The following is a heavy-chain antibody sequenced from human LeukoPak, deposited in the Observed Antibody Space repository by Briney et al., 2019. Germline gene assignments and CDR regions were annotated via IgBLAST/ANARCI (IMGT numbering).Heavy chain of an antibody. D-gene: IGHD3-10*01. CDR2: IYSGGST. V-gene: IGHV3-53*01. CDR1: GFTVSSNE. J-gene: IGHJ6*03. CDR3: ASGSGSYRTPYYYMDV. Sequence: GGSLRLSCAASGFTVSSNEMSWVRQAPGKGLEWVSIIYSGGSTYYADSVKGRFTISRDNSKNTLYLQMNSLRAEDTAVYYCASGSGSYRTPYYYMDVWGKGTTVTVSS.